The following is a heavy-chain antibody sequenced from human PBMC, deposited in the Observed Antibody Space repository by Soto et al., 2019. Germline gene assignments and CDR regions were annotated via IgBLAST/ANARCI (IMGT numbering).Heavy chain of an antibody. V-gene: IGHV3-30*02. CDR2: IRYDGSDK. Sequence: GGSLRLSCAASGFTFSSYGMHWVRQAPGKGLEWVALIRYDGSDKYYADSVKGRFTISRDNSKNTVYLQMNSLRAEDTAVYHCARDFDAVPASNFDYWGQGTLVTVSS. CDR3: ARDFDAVPASNFDY. D-gene: IGHD2-2*01. CDR1: GFTFSSYG. J-gene: IGHJ4*02.